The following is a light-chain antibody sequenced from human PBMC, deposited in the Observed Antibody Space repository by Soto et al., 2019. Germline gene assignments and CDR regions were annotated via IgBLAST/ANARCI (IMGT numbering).Light chain of an antibody. CDR2: AAS. CDR3: QQSYSTPIT. V-gene: IGKV1-9*01. Sequence: IPLTQSPSSLSASVGDRVTITCRASQGISSYLAWYQQKPGKAPKLLIYAASTLQSGVPSRFSGSGSGTDFTLTISSLQPEDFATYYCQQSYSTPITFGQGTRLEIK. CDR1: QGISSY. J-gene: IGKJ5*01.